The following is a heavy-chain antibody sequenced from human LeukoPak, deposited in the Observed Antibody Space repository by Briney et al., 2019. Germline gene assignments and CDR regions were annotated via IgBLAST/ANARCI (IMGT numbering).Heavy chain of an antibody. D-gene: IGHD2-15*01. CDR3: ARLLIVVEPTAPFSTSYYMDV. J-gene: IGHJ6*03. CDR2: ISSSSNYI. V-gene: IGHV3-21*06. CDR1: GITFSEYS. Sequence: GGSLRLSCIASGITFSEYSMTWVRQAPGKGLEWVSSISSSSNYIHYADSLKGRFTTSRDNAENSLYLQMNSLRAEDTAVYYCARLLIVVEPTAPFSTSYYMDVWGKGTTVTVSS.